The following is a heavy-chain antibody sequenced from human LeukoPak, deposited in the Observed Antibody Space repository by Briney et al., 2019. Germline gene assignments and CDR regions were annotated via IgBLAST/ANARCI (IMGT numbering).Heavy chain of an antibody. D-gene: IGHD3-22*01. CDR1: GGSISSGDYY. J-gene: IGHJ4*02. CDR3: ARTYYYDNSGYYYGHYFDY. CDR2: IYYSGST. Sequence: PSETLSLTCTVSGGSISSGDYYWSWIRQPPGKGLEWIGYIYYSGSTYSNPSLKSRVTISVDTSKNQFSLKLSSVTAADTAVYYCARTYYYDNSGYYYGHYFDYWGQGTLVTVSS. V-gene: IGHV4-30-4*08.